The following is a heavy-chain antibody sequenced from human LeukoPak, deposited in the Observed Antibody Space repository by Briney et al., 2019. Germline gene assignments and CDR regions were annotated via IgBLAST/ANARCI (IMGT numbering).Heavy chain of an antibody. V-gene: IGHV1-18*01. J-gene: IGHJ6*02. CDR1: GGTFSSYA. D-gene: IGHD3-9*01. CDR3: ARNVLHYDILTGYAAMDV. Sequence: ASVKVSCKASGGTFSSYAISWVRQAPGQGLEWMGWISAYNGNTNYAQKLQGRVTMTTDTSTSTAYMELRSLRSDDTAVYYCARNVLHYDILTGYAAMDVWGQGTTVTVSS. CDR2: ISAYNGNT.